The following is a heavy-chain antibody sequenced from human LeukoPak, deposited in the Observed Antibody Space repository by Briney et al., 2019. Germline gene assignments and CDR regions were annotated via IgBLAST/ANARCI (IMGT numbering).Heavy chain of an antibody. CDR1: GFIFSSYW. CDR3: ARMWNGLAPPVN. CDR2: IYNGGST. D-gene: IGHD1-1*01. Sequence: GGSLRLSCAASGFIFSSYWMSWVRQAPGKGLEWVSVIYNGGSTYYADSVKGRFTISRDNSKNTLYLQMNSLRAEDTAVYYCARMWNGLAPPVNWGQGTLVTVSS. J-gene: IGHJ4*02. V-gene: IGHV3-53*01.